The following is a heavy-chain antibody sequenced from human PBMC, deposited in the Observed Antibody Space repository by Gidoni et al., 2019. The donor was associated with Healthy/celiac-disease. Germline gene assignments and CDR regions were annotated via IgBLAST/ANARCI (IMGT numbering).Heavy chain of an antibody. CDR1: GFTFDDYA. D-gene: IGHD2-2*01. CDR3: AKFTARQHRQEGTPWYFDL. V-gene: IGHV3-9*01. CDR2: ISWNSGSI. Sequence: EVQLVESGGGLVQPGRSLRLSCAASGFTFDDYAMHWVRQAPGKGLEWFSGISWNSGSIGYADSVKGRFTISRDNAKNSLYLQMNSLRAEDTALYYCAKFTARQHRQEGTPWYFDLWGRGTLVTVSS. J-gene: IGHJ2*01.